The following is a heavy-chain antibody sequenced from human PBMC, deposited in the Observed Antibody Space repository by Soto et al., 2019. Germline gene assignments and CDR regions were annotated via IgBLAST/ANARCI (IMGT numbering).Heavy chain of an antibody. CDR2: ISSSSSYI. CDR1: GFTFSSYS. J-gene: IGHJ4*02. V-gene: IGHV3-21*01. Sequence: EVQLVESGGGLVKPGGSLRLSCAASGFTFSSYSMNWVRQAPGKGLEWVSSISSSSSYIYYADSVKGRFTISRDNAKNSLYLQMNGLRAEGTAVYYSARDISSSRGPYWGQGTLVTVSS. CDR3: ARDISSSRGPY. D-gene: IGHD6-6*01.